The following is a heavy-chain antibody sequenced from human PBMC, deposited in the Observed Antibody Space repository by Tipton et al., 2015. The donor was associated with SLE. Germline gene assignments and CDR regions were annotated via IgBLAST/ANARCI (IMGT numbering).Heavy chain of an antibody. J-gene: IGHJ6*03. CDR1: GFTFSSYA. D-gene: IGHD3-3*01. CDR3: ARDSFWSGYYYYYYYMAV. Sequence: SLRLSCAASGFTFSSYAMHWVRQAPGKGLEWVAVISYDGSNKYYADSVKGRFTISRDNSKNTLYLQMNSLRAEDTAVYYCARDSFWSGYYYYYYYMAVWGKGTTVTVSS. V-gene: IGHV3-30*04. CDR2: ISYDGSNK.